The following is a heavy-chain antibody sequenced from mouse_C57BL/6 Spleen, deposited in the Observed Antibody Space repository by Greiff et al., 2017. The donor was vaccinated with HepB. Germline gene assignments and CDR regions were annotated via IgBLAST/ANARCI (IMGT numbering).Heavy chain of an antibody. V-gene: IGHV1-82*01. CDR2: IYPGDGDT. D-gene: IGHD1-1*01. Sequence: QVQLKQSGPELVKPGASVKISCKASGYAFSSSWMNWVKQRPGKGLEWIGRIYPGDGDTNYNGKFKGKATLTADKSSSTAYMQLSSLTSEDSAVYFCAKFITTVGGYFDYWGQGTTLTVSS. CDR3: AKFITTVGGYFDY. CDR1: GYAFSSSW. J-gene: IGHJ2*01.